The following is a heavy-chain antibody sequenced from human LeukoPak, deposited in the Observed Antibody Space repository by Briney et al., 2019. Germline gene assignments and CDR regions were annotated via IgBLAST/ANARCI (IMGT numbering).Heavy chain of an antibody. V-gene: IGHV3-66*02. CDR1: TFTAIDHY. Sequence: PGRCLRLTRAASTFTAIDHYMTGVRQAPGRGLECGAANYPGGSTYYADSVKGRFTLSRDKSKNTLYLKMNTLGAEETAVYYCARGAGVSHYYYYAMDIWGQGTTVTVSS. CDR2: NYPGGST. D-gene: IGHD2-21*01. J-gene: IGHJ6*02. CDR3: ARGAGVSHYYYYAMDI.